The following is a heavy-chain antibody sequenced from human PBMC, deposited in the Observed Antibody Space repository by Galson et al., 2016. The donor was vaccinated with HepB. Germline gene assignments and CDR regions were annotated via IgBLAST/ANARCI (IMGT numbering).Heavy chain of an antibody. CDR3: AKDYSSGWFGAGGFEH. J-gene: IGHJ4*02. V-gene: IGHV3-9*01. D-gene: IGHD6-19*01. CDR1: EFTFGDYA. CDR2: INWNSGSS. Sequence: SLRLSCAASEFTFGDYAMHWVRQAPGKGLEWVSGINWNSGSSGYADSVKGRFTVSRDNAKNSLYPQMNSLRAEDTAFYFCAKDYSSGWFGAGGFEHWGQGTLVTVSS.